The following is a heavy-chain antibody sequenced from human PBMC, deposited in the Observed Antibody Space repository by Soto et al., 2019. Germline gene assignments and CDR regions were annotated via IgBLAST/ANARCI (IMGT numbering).Heavy chain of an antibody. CDR3: ARVGYHSSDYLSKWFDP. J-gene: IGHJ5*02. CDR2: IDYSGST. CDR1: GDSVRSGIYY. D-gene: IGHD3-22*01. Sequence: PSETLSLTCTVSGDSVRSGIYYWSWIRQPPGKRLELIGFIDYSGSTNHNPSLKSRVTISIDTSKNQFSLKLKSVTAADTAVYYCARVGYHSSDYLSKWFDPWGQG. V-gene: IGHV4-61*01.